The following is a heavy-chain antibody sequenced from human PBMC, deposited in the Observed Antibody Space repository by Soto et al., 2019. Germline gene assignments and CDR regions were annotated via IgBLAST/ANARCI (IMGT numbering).Heavy chain of an antibody. CDR3: ARDIWDPRSLDY. CDR2: IIPILGIA. J-gene: IGHJ4*02. Sequence: SVKVSCKASGGTFSSYTNSWVRQAPGQGLEWMGRIIPILGIANYAQKFQGRVTITADKSTSTGYMELSSLRSEDTAVYYCARDIWDPRSLDYCVQGSLVPLSS. D-gene: IGHD3-16*01. CDR1: GGTFSSYT. V-gene: IGHV1-69*04.